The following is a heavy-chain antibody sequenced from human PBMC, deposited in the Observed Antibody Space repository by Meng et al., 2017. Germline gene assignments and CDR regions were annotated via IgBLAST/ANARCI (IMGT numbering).Heavy chain of an antibody. V-gene: IGHV6-1*01. Sequence: LTLQRSAHGIVMPSQTLSLTRPILGDSVSSNSAAWNWIRQSPSRGLEWLGRAYYRSKWYHDYAESVKSRISIDPDTSKNQFSLQLRSVTPEDSAVYYCARGSYSFDSWGQRTLVTVSS. CDR2: AYYRSKWYH. D-gene: IGHD1-26*01. J-gene: IGHJ4*02. CDR3: ARGSYSFDS. CDR1: GDSVSSNSAA.